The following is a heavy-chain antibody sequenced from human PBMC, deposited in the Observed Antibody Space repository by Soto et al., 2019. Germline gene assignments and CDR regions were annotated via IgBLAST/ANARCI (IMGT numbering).Heavy chain of an antibody. Sequence: PGWSLRRSGAASGFPFSSYAMTWVRQAPGKWLEWVSSISGSGISTYSADSVKGLFTVSRDNSQKTQYLQMDSLRVEDTAVYFCAKGIAPFVTYNGIDYWGQGNLFPVSS. CDR3: AKGIAPFVTYNGIDY. V-gene: IGHV3-23*01. CDR2: ISGSGIST. CDR1: GFPFSSYA. D-gene: IGHD1-1*01. J-gene: IGHJ4*02.